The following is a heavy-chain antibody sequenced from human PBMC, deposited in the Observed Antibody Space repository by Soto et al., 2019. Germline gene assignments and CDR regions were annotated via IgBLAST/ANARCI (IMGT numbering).Heavy chain of an antibody. Sequence: QVQLEESGGGVVQPGRSLRLSCAASGFTFSNYGFHWLRQAPGKGLEWVADIWYNGRNTYYADSVEGRFTISRDNSKNKGYLDMNSLRVEDTAVYFCEGGRAVGIPFGPWRQGTLVTVSS. D-gene: IGHD7-27*01. J-gene: IGHJ5*02. CDR2: IWYNGRNT. CDR3: EGGRAVGIPFGP. CDR1: GFTFSNYG. V-gene: IGHV3-33*03.